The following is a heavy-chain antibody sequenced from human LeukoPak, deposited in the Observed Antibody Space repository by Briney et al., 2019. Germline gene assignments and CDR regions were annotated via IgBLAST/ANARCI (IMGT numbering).Heavy chain of an antibody. J-gene: IGHJ4*02. D-gene: IGHD2-2*01. CDR2: IYYSGST. CDR1: GGSISSYY. CDR3: ARRMVCSSTSCPMGFDY. Sequence: SETLSLTCTVSGGSISSYYWSWIRQPPGKGLEWIGYIYYSGSTNYNPSLKSRVTISVDTSKNQFSLKPSSVTAADTAVYYCARRMVCSSTSCPMGFDYWGQGTLVTVSS. V-gene: IGHV4-59*01.